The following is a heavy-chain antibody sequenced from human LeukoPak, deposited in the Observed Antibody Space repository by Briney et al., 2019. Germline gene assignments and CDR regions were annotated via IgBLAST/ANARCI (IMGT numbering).Heavy chain of an antibody. CDR3: ARGFDGDYCFDL. CDR1: GFTFTTDC. V-gene: IGHV3-7*03. Sequence: PGGSLRLSCAASGFTFTTDCTSRVREAQGNRLGRVANINQDGVEEHYVASVRRRLSISRDKAKNSMYVQMSSLRAEDTAVYYCARGFDGDYCFDLWGQGTMVTVSS. J-gene: IGHJ3*01. CDR2: INQDGVEE. D-gene: IGHD5-24*01.